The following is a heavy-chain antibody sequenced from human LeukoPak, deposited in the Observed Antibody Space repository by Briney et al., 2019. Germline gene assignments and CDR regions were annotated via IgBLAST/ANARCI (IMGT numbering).Heavy chain of an antibody. V-gene: IGHV3-21*01. D-gene: IGHD2-15*01. J-gene: IGHJ3*02. Sequence: GGSLRLSCAASGFTFSSYSMNWVRQAPGKGLEWVSSISSSSSYIYYADSVKGRFTISRDNAKNSLYLQMNSLRAEDTAVYYCAREKDIVVVVAATGAFDIWGQGTMVTVSS. CDR1: GFTFSSYS. CDR3: AREKDIVVVVAATGAFDI. CDR2: ISSSSSYI.